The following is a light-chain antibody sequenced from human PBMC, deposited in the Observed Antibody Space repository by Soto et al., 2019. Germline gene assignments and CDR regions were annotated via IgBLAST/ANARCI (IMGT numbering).Light chain of an antibody. J-gene: IGKJ3*01. CDR3: QKYNSVPGT. CDR2: AAS. V-gene: IGKV1-27*01. CDR1: QGISTY. Sequence: DIQMTQSPSSLSASVGDRVTITCRASQGISTYLAWYQKKPGKVPKLLIYAASTLQSGLPSRFSGSGSGTDFTLSISSLQPEDVATYYCQKYNSVPGTFGAGTKVDIK.